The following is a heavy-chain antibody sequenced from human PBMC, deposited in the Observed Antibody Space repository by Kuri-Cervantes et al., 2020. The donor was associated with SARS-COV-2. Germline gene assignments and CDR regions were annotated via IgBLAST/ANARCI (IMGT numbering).Heavy chain of an antibody. Sequence: GSLRLSCTVSGGSISSYYWSWIRQPPGKGLEWIGYIYYGGSTNYNPSLKSRVTISVDTSKNQFSLRLSSVTAADTAVYYCARTPPGGKGDYFDYWGQGTLVTVSS. CDR2: IYYGGST. D-gene: IGHD3-16*01. V-gene: IGHV4-59*12. CDR1: GGSISSYY. J-gene: IGHJ4*02. CDR3: ARTPPGGKGDYFDY.